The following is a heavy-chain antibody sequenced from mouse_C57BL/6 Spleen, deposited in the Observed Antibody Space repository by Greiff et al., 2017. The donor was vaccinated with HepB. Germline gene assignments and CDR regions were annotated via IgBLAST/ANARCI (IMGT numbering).Heavy chain of an antibody. Sequence: EVQLVESGGGLVKPGGSLKLSCAASGFTFSDYGMHWVRQAPEKGLEWVAYISSGSSTIYYADTVKGRFTISRDNAKNTLFLQMTSLRSEDTAMYYCASLYYGYDGFAYWGQGTLVTVSA. D-gene: IGHD2-2*01. CDR1: GFTFSDYG. V-gene: IGHV5-17*01. CDR2: ISSGSSTI. CDR3: ASLYYGYDGFAY. J-gene: IGHJ3*01.